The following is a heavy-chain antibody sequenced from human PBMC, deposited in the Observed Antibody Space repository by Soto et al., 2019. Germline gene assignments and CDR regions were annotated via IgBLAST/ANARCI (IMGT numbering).Heavy chain of an antibody. D-gene: IGHD1-26*01. CDR1: GYTFTSYG. J-gene: IGHJ4*02. V-gene: IGHV1-18*01. CDR2: ISAYNGNT. CDR3: ARDLGGSYYAPVDY. Sequence: ASVKVSCKASGYTFTSYGISWVRQAPGQGLEWMGWISAYNGNTKYAQKLQGRVTMTTDTSTSTAYMELRSLRSDDTAVYYCARDLGGSYYAPVDYWAREPWSPSPQ.